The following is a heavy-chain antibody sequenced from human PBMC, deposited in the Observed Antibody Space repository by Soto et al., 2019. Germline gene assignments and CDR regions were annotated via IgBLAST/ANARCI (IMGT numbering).Heavy chain of an antibody. J-gene: IGHJ5*02. CDR3: ASVRGT. Sequence: QLQLQASGSGLVTPSQTLSLTCAVSGGSISSGGYSWSWIRQPPGKGLEWIGYIYHSGSTYYNPSLSSRVTMSVDRSTNQSSLKLSSVTAADMAVYYIASVRGTWGEGALVTVS. V-gene: IGHV4-30-2*01. D-gene: IGHD1-26*01. CDR2: IYHSGST. CDR1: GGSISSGGYS.